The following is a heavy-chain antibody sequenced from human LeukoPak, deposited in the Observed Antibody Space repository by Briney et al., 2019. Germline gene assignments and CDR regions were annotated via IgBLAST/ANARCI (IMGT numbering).Heavy chain of an antibody. CDR3: ARGGRYYDFWSGYPLPDY. D-gene: IGHD3-3*01. J-gene: IGHJ4*02. V-gene: IGHV1-69*13. Sequence: ASVKVSCKASGGTFSSYPISWVRQAPGQGFEWMGGIIPIFGTSNYAEKFQGRVTITADESTSTAYMELSSLRSEDTAVYYCARGGRYYDFWSGYPLPDYWGQGTLVTVSS. CDR1: GGTFSSYP. CDR2: IIPIFGTS.